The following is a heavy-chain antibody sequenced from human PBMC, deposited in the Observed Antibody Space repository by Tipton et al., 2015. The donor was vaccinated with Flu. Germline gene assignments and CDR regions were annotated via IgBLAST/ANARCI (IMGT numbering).Heavy chain of an antibody. V-gene: IGHV4-59*01. CDR2: INYNGGT. J-gene: IGHJ4*02. CDR3: TRAPYSDYDTSGSSFDY. Sequence: TLSLTCTVSGGSFSSYYWSWIRQPPGKGLEWIGFINYNGGTDYNPSLKSRVTISVDTSKNQFSLRLSSVTAADTAVYYCTRAPYSDYDTSGSSFDYWGQGTLVTVSS. D-gene: IGHD3-22*01. CDR1: GGSFSSYY.